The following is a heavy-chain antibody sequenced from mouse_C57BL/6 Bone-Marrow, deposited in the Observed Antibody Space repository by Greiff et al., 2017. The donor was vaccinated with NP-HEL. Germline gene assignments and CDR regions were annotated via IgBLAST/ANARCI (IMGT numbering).Heavy chain of an antibody. D-gene: IGHD1-1*01. CDR3: TMSTTVVATDFDY. J-gene: IGHJ2*01. CDR1: GFNIKDDY. Sequence: EVQLQQSGAELVRPGASVKLSCTASGFNIKDDYMHWVKQRPEQGLEWIGWIDPENGDTEYASKFQGKATITADTSSNTAYLQLSSLTSEDTAVYYCTMSTTVVATDFDYWGQGTTLTVSS. CDR2: IDPENGDT. V-gene: IGHV14-4*01.